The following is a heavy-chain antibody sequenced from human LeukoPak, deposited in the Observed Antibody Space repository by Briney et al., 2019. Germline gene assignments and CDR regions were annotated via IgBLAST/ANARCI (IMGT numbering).Heavy chain of an antibody. CDR1: GGSISSYY. J-gene: IGHJ4*02. Sequence: SETLSLTCTVSGGSISSYYWSWIRQPPGKGLEWIGYIYTSGSTNYNPSLKSRVTISVDTSKNQFSLKLSSVTAADTAVYYCASLTGLRWGQGTLVTVSS. CDR2: IYTSGST. V-gene: IGHV4-4*09. CDR3: ASLTGLR. D-gene: IGHD1-20*01.